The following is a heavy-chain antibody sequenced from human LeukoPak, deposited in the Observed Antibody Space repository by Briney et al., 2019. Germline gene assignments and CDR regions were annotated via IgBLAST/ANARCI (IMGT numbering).Heavy chain of an antibody. D-gene: IGHD3-22*01. CDR3: VRESEYYFDHSASFDY. Sequence: GGSLRLSCAASGFTFTAYLIHWARQAPGKGLEWVAVMSSDGNAMFYADSVKGRFTISRDNSKNTLYLQMNSLRAEDTAVYYCVRESEYYFDHSASFDYWGQGTLVTVSS. J-gene: IGHJ4*02. CDR1: GFTFTAYL. V-gene: IGHV3-30-3*01. CDR2: MSSDGNAM.